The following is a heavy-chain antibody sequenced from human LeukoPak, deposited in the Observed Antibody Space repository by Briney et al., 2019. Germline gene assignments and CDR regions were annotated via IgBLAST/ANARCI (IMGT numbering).Heavy chain of an antibody. J-gene: IGHJ4*02. Sequence: SGGSLRLSCVASGFTFGAYDMGWVRQAPGMGLEWVSSITDSGDSTYYADSVKGRLTISRDNFGNLLYLQMNSLRAEDTAVYYCARDNKYGYDYWGQGTRVTVSS. V-gene: IGHV3-23*01. CDR1: GFTFGAYD. CDR3: ARDNKYGYDY. CDR2: ITDSGDST. D-gene: IGHD5-24*01.